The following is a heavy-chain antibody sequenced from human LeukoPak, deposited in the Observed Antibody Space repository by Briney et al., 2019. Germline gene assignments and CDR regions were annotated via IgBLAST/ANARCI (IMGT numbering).Heavy chain of an antibody. D-gene: IGHD3-9*01. J-gene: IGHJ2*01. CDR3: AKDPSYYDILTGYYISWYFDL. Sequence: GGSLRLSCVASEFNFRSYWMTWVRQAPGKGLEWVSAISGSGGRTYYADSVKGRFTISRDNSKNTLYLQMNSLRAEDTAVYYCAKDPSYYDILTGYYISWYFDLWGRGTLVTVSS. CDR1: EFNFRSYW. V-gene: IGHV3-23*01. CDR2: ISGSGGRT.